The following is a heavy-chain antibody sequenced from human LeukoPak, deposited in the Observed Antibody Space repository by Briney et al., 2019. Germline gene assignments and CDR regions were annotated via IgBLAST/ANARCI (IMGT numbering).Heavy chain of an antibody. V-gene: IGHV1-2*02. D-gene: IGHD3-10*01. CDR1: GYTFTDDY. CDR3: ARGLETNADWFGWFDP. CDR2: INTNSGGT. J-gene: IGHJ5*02. Sequence: GASVKVSCKASGYTFTDDYMHWVRQAPGQGPEWMGWINTNSGGTKYEQRFQGRVTMTRDTSISTAYMELSGLISDDTAVYYCARGLETNADWFGWFDPWGQGTLVTVSS.